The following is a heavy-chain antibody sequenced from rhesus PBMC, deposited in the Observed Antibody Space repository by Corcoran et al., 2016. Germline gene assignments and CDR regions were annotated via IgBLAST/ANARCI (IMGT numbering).Heavy chain of an antibody. CDR2: ISYDGSKK. Sequence: EVQLVESGGGLVQPGGSLRLSCAASGFTFSSYGMHWVRQAPGKWLEWLAVISYDGSKKYYTDSVKDRFTISRDNSKKMLYLQMNNLTLEDKAVYYCARDSYYEDDYGYYYPHYWGQGVLVTVSS. CDR1: GFTFSSYG. V-gene: IGHV3-54*02. CDR3: ARDSYYEDDYGYYYPHY. D-gene: IGHD3-9*01. J-gene: IGHJ4*01.